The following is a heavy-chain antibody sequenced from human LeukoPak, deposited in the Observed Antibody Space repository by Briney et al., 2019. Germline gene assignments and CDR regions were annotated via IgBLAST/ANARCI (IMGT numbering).Heavy chain of an antibody. J-gene: IGHJ5*02. V-gene: IGHV4-34*01. CDR2: INHSGST. D-gene: IGHD6-13*01. CDR3: ARIAAAARRGWFDP. Sequence: SETLSLTCAVYGGSFSGYYWSWIRQPPGKGLEWIGEINHSGSTNYNPSLKSRVTISVDTSKNQFSLKLSSVTAADTAVYYCARIAAAARRGWFDPWGQGTLVTVPS. CDR1: GGSFSGYY.